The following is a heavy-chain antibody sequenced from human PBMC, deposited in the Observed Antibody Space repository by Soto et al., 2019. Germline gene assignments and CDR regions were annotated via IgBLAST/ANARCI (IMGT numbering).Heavy chain of an antibody. CDR1: GYSITNVNW. J-gene: IGHJ3*02. Sequence: QVQLQESGPGLVKPSDTLSLTCAVSGYSITNVNWWAWIRQPPGKGLEWIGYIFHSGTTHYNPSLKSXXTXSXVTSKNQFSLRVDSLTAEDTAVYYCARSPYADALDIWGQGTMVTVSS. CDR2: IFHSGTT. V-gene: IGHV4-28*01. CDR3: ARSPYADALDI. D-gene: IGHD2-2*01.